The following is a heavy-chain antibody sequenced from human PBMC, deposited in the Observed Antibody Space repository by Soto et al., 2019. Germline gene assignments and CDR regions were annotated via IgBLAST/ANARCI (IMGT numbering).Heavy chain of an antibody. J-gene: IGHJ4*02. CDR1: GYSFTSYW. V-gene: IGHV5-51*01. Sequence: GESLKISCKGSGYSFTSYWIGWVRQMPGKGLEWMGIIYPGDSDTRYSPSFQGRFTISRDNAKNSLYLQMNSLRAEDTALYYCAKGGIVLVPAARSYYFDYWGQGTLVTVSS. D-gene: IGHD2-2*01. CDR3: AKGGIVLVPAARSYYFDY. CDR2: IYPGDSDT.